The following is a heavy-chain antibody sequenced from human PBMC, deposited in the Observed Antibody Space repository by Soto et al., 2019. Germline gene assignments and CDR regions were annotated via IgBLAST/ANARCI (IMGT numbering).Heavy chain of an antibody. CDR3: AKDGSRGTYYDILTGPNRVDP. Sequence: QVQLVESGGGVVQPGRSLRLSCAASGFIFSNYGIHWVRQAPGKGLEWVAVISYDGSNKYYADSVKGRFTISRDNSKNTLYLPLTGLRVEDTAVYYCAKDGSRGTYYDILTGPNRVDPWGQGTLVTVSS. CDR2: ISYDGSNK. CDR1: GFIFSNYG. D-gene: IGHD3-9*01. V-gene: IGHV3-30*18. J-gene: IGHJ5*02.